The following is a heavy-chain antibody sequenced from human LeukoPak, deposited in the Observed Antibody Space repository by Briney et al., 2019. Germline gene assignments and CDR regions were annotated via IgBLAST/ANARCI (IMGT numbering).Heavy chain of an antibody. CDR1: GFTFSSYA. Sequence: PGGSLRLSCAASGFTFSSYAMHWVRQDPGKGLEWVAVISYDGSNKYYADSVKGRFTISRDNSKNTLYLQMNSLRAEDTAVYYCARAEGSSGWYYFDYWGQGTLVTVSS. V-gene: IGHV3-30-3*01. CDR3: ARAEGSSGWYYFDY. J-gene: IGHJ4*02. D-gene: IGHD6-19*01. CDR2: ISYDGSNK.